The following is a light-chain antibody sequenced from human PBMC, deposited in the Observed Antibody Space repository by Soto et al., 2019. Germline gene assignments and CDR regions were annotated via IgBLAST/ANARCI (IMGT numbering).Light chain of an antibody. CDR3: MQALQTPRT. J-gene: IGKJ4*01. CDR2: LGS. CDR1: QSLLHSYGYDY. Sequence: DIVMTQSPLSLAVTPGEPASMSCRSSQSLLHSYGYDYLDWYVQKPGQSPKLLIYLGSNRASGVPDRFSGSGSGTGFTLKISRVEAEDVGVYYCMQALQTPRTFGGGTKVEIK. V-gene: IGKV2-28*01.